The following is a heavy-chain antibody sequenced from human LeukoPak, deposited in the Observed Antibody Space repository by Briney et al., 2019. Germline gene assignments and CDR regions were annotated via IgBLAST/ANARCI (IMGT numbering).Heavy chain of an antibody. Sequence: GGSLRLSCAASGFTFNLYGMSWVRQVPGKGLEWVSGISGYGANTYYADSVKGRFTISRDNSKNTVFLQMSSLTVEDTAVYHCAKDRGPYLGIDNNWFDPWGQGTLVIVSS. CDR3: AKDRGPYLGIDNNWFDP. CDR2: ISGYGANT. V-gene: IGHV3-23*01. J-gene: IGHJ5*02. CDR1: GFTFNLYG. D-gene: IGHD1-26*01.